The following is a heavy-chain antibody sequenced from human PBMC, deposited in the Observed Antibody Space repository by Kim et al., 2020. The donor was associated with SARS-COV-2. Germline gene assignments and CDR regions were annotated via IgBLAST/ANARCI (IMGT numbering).Heavy chain of an antibody. D-gene: IGHD6-19*01. V-gene: IGHV4-59*01. J-gene: IGHJ4*02. CDR3: ARAIAVAGTSYFDY. Sequence: NPYLKSRVTISVDTSKNQFSLKLSSVTAADTAVYYCARAIAVAGTSYFDYWGQGTLVTVSS.